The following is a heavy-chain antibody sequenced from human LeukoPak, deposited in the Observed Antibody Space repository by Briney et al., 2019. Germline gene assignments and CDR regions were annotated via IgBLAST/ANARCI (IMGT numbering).Heavy chain of an antibody. V-gene: IGHV3-33*08. D-gene: IGHD4-4*01. CDR3: ARDHSTDYSFDY. J-gene: IGHJ4*02. Sequence: PGGSLRLSCAASGFTFSSYSMNWVRQAPGKGLEWVAVIWYDGSNKYYADSVKGRFTISRDNSKNTLYLQMNSLRAEDTAVYYCARDHSTDYSFDYWGQGTLVTVSS. CDR2: IWYDGSNK. CDR1: GFTFSSYS.